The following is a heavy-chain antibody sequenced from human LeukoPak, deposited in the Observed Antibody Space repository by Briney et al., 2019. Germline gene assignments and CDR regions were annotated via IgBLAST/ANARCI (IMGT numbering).Heavy chain of an antibody. CDR2: ISPYNGNT. V-gene: IGHV1-18*01. Sequence: GASVKVSCKASGYTFTNYGTSWVRQAPGQGLEWMGWISPYNGNTHYAQKLQDRVTMTTDTSTSTAYMELRSLRSDDTAVYYCARTVDNSGYYRTSNPLYGMDVWGQGTTVTVSS. CDR1: GYTFTNYG. J-gene: IGHJ6*02. CDR3: ARTVDNSGYYRTSNPLYGMDV. D-gene: IGHD3-22*01.